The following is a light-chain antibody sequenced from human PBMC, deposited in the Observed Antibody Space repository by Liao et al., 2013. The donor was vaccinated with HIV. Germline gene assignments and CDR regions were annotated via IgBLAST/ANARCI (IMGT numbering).Light chain of an antibody. V-gene: IGLV3-1*01. CDR3: LAWDSSTASYI. Sequence: SYELTQPPSVSVSPGLTASIPCSGDKLGDKYVSWYQQKPGQSPVLVIYQDTKRPSGIPERYAGANSGNSATLTISETQVMDEADYYCLAWDSSTASYIFGSGTKVSV. J-gene: IGLJ1*01. CDR1: KLGDKY. CDR2: QDT.